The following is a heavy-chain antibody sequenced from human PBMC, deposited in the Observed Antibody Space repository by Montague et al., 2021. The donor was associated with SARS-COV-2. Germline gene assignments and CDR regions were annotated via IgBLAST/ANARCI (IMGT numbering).Heavy chain of an antibody. D-gene: IGHD6-19*01. CDR3: AREYSSGVYFDY. CDR1: GFSLSTSGMC. CDR2: IDWDDDK. V-gene: IGHV2-70*11. Sequence: PALVKPTPTLTLTCTFSGFSLSTSGMCVSWIRQPPGKALEWLARIDWDDDKYYSTSLKTRLTISKDTSKNQVVLTMTNMDPVDTATYYCAREYSSGVYFDYWGQGTLVTVSS. J-gene: IGHJ4*02.